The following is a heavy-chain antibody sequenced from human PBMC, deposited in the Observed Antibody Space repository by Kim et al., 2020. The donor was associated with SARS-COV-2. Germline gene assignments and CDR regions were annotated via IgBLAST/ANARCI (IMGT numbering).Heavy chain of an antibody. D-gene: IGHD2-21*01. Sequence: GGSLRLSCAASGFTFSSYSMNWVRQAPGKGLEWVSSISSSSGYIYYADSVKGRFTISRDNAKNSLYLQMNSLRAEDTAVYYCARDPSDGYGMDVWGQGPPVTVSS. CDR3: ARDPSDGYGMDV. V-gene: IGHV3-21*01. CDR2: ISSSSGYI. CDR1: GFTFSSYS. J-gene: IGHJ6*02.